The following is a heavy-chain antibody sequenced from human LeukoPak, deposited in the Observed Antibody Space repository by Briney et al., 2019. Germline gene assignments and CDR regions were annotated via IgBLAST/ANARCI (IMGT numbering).Heavy chain of an antibody. D-gene: IGHD4-23*01. CDR2: IWYDGSNK. CDR1: GFTFSSYG. V-gene: IGHV3-33*01. CDR3: ARAGGYPSDCGMDV. Sequence: GGSLRLSCAASGFTFSSYGMHWVRQAPGKGLEWVAVIWYDGSNKYYADSVKGRFTISRDNSKNTLYLQMNSLRAEDTAVYYCARAGGYPSDCGMDVWGQGTTVTVSS. J-gene: IGHJ6*02.